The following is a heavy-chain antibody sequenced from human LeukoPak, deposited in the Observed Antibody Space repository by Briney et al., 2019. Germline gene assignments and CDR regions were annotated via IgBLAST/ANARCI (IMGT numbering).Heavy chain of an antibody. CDR2: INDSGSV. CDR3: SRRLVDSGASQVSDD. V-gene: IGHV4-34*01. CDR1: SGSFSGYY. D-gene: IGHD2-15*01. Sequence: SETLSLTCAVYSGSFSGYYWSWIRQPPGKGLERIGEINDSGSVNCNPSLKNRVTLSVDTSKNQFSLRLSSVAAADTAVYYCSRRLVDSGASQVSDDWGQGTLVTGSS. J-gene: IGHJ4*02.